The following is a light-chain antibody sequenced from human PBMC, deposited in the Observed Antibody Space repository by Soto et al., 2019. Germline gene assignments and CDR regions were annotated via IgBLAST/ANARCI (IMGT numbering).Light chain of an antibody. V-gene: IGLV2-14*01. Sequence: QSVLTQPASVSGSPGQSITISCTGTSSDVGAYDYVSWYQQHPRKAPNLMIYDVSDRPSEVSSRFSGSKSGNTASLTISGLQAEDEADYYCSSYTSTSTLVFGGGTQLTVL. CDR2: DVS. J-gene: IGLJ2*01. CDR3: SSYTSTSTLV. CDR1: SSDVGAYDY.